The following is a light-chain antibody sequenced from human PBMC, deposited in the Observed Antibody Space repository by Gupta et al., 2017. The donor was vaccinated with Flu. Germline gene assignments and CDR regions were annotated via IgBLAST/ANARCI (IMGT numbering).Light chain of an antibody. CDR3: CSYAGSHTNV. J-gene: IGLJ1*01. Sequence: QSALTQPRSVSESPGQSVTISCSGTSNDVGGYDYVSWYQQHPGKAPRLIIHDVTRRPSGVSDRFSGSKSGKTASLTISGLQAEDEADYYCCSYAGSHTNVFGTGTRVTVL. CDR1: SNDVGGYDY. V-gene: IGLV2-11*01. CDR2: DVT.